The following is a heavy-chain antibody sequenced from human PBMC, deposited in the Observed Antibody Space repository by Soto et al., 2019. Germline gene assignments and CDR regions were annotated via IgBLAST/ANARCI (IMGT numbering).Heavy chain of an antibody. CDR3: AREGDQPFSLGY. CDR1: GGSITDKW. CDR2: VHHSGST. Sequence: QVQLQESGPGLVKPSGILSLTCAVSGGSITDKWWSWIRQTPGKGLEWIGEVHHSGSTNYSPSVKSRVTMSVGTSKNDFSLELFSLPAADTAISYCAREGDQPFSLGYWGQGTLVTVSS. D-gene: IGHD3-16*01. V-gene: IGHV4-4*02. J-gene: IGHJ4*02.